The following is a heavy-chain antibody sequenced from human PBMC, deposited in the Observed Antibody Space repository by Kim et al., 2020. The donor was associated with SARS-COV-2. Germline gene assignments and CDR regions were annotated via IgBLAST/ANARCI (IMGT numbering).Heavy chain of an antibody. J-gene: IGHJ4*02. D-gene: IGHD3-16*01. Sequence: GGSLRLSCAASGFTFSAFWMSWVRQAPGKGLEWVANINQDGSEKNYVDSVKGRFIISRDNAKKSVYLQMNSLGVEDTAIYYCASGGDRRGVGGALVDWWGQGTLATVSS. CDR1: GFTFSAFW. CDR2: INQDGSEK. V-gene: IGHV3-7*03. CDR3: ASGGDRRGVGGALVDW.